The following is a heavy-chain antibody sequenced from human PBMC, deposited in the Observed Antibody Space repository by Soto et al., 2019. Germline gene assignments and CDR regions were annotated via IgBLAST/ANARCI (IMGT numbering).Heavy chain of an antibody. CDR1: GYSFTSYW. J-gene: IGHJ5*02. V-gene: IGHV5-51*01. Sequence: EVQLVQSGAEVKKPGESLKISCKGSGYSFTSYWIGWVRQMPGKGLEWMGIIYPGDSDTRYSPSFQGQVTIAADKSISSAYLRWSSLEASDADMYYCARRGTIFSHWFDPWGQGTLVTVSS. D-gene: IGHD3-9*01. CDR2: IYPGDSDT. CDR3: ARRGTIFSHWFDP.